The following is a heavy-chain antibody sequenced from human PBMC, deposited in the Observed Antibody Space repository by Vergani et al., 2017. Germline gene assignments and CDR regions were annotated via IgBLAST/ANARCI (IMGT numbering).Heavy chain of an antibody. J-gene: IGHJ5*02. D-gene: IGHD2-21*01. CDR1: GYTFTGYY. Sequence: QVQLVQSGAEVKKPGASVKVSCKASGYTFTGYYMHWVRQAPGQGLEWMGWINPNSGGTNYAQKFQGRVTMTRDMSISTAYMELSRLRSDDTAVYYCARESAYCGVDCYSRGWFDPWGQGTLVTVSS. CDR2: INPNSGGT. CDR3: ARESAYCGVDCYSRGWFDP. V-gene: IGHV1-2*02.